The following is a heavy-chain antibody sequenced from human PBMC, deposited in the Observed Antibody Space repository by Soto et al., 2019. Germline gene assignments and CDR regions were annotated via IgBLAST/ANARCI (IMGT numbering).Heavy chain of an antibody. CDR1: GFTSSSYS. CDR2: ISSSSSTI. J-gene: IGHJ6*02. V-gene: IGHV3-48*02. Sequence: GGSLRLSCAASGFTSSSYSMNWVRQAPGKGLEWVSYISSSSSTIYYADSVKGRFTISRDNAKNSLYLQMNSLRDEDTAVYYCARDRKYYAFRSFSQGMDVWGQGSTVTVSS. D-gene: IGHD3-3*01. CDR3: ARDRKYYAFRSFSQGMDV.